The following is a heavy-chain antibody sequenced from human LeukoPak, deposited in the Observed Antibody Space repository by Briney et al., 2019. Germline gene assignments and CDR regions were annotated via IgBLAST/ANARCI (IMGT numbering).Heavy chain of an antibody. Sequence: GGSLRLSGKASGFTFSSFSLNWVRQAQGRGLDWVSFIIPNGETTYHADSVKGRFTTSRDNAKSSLYLQMNSLRAEDTALYYCTRDLPVPSLVRGIIIYGLIDYWGQGTLVTVSS. CDR1: GFTFSSFS. J-gene: IGHJ4*02. CDR3: TRDLPVPSLVRGIIIYGLIDY. V-gene: IGHV3-21*06. D-gene: IGHD3-10*01. CDR2: IIPNGETT.